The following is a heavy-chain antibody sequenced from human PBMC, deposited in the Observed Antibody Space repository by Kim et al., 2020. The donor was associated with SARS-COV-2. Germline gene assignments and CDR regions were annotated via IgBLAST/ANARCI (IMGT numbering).Heavy chain of an antibody. D-gene: IGHD5-18*01. Sequence: GGSLRLSCAASGFTVSSNYMSWVRHAPGKGLEWVSVIYSGGSTYYADSLKGRFTISRDNSKNTLYLQMNSLRAEDTAVYYCARGSDTAMGAFDYWGQGTL. CDR3: ARGSDTAMGAFDY. CDR2: IYSGGST. CDR1: GFTVSSNY. V-gene: IGHV3-66*01. J-gene: IGHJ4*02.